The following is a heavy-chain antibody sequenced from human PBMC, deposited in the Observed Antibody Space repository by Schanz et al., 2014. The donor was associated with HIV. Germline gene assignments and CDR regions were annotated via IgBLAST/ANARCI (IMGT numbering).Heavy chain of an antibody. J-gene: IGHJ4*02. Sequence: QEQLVESGGGVVQPGKSLRLSCAASGFTFRNFGMHWVRQAPGKGLEWVAVIWYDGSNKYYADSVKGRFTISKDNAKTSLYLQMNSLRAEDTAVYYCYGDESGYWGQGTLVTVSS. CDR1: GFTFRNFG. CDR2: IWYDGSNK. CDR3: YGDESGY. D-gene: IGHD4-17*01. V-gene: IGHV3-33*01.